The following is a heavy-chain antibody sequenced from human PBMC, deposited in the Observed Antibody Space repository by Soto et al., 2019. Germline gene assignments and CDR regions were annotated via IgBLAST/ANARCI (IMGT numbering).Heavy chain of an antibody. CDR1: GGSISSYF. V-gene: IGHV4-59*01. J-gene: IGHJ3*02. CDR3: ARVWGGAFDI. CDR2: IYYSGST. Sequence: SETLFLTCTVSGGSISSYFWSWIRQPPGKGLEWIGYIYYSGSTNYTPSLKSRVTISVDTSKNQFSLKLSSVTAADTAVYYCARVWGGAFDIWGQGTMVT. D-gene: IGHD3-10*01.